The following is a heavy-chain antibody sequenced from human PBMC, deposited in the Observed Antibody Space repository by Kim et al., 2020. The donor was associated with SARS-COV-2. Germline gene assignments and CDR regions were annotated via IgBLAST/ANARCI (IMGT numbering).Heavy chain of an antibody. J-gene: IGHJ5*02. D-gene: IGHD3-16*01. CDR2: IYYSGST. Sequence: SETLSLTCTVSGGSISSGGYYWSWIRQHPGKGLEWIGYIYYSGSTYYNPSLKSRVTISVDTSKNQFSLKLSSVTAADTAVYYCARDLGESLNWFDPWGQGTLVTVSS. CDR3: ARDLGESLNWFDP. CDR1: GGSISSGGYY. V-gene: IGHV4-31*03.